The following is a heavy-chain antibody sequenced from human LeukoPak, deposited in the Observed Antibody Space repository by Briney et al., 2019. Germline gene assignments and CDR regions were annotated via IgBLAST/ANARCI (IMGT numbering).Heavy chain of an antibody. V-gene: IGHV4-59*01. Sequence: SETLSLTCTVSGGSISTYYWSWIRQPPGKGLEWIGYIYNSGSTNYNPSLKSRVTISVDTSKNQFSLKLSSVTAADTAVYYCARDPWSHSEHLGQGTLVTVSS. CDR2: IYNSGST. D-gene: IGHD1-26*01. CDR1: GGSISTYY. J-gene: IGHJ4*02. CDR3: ARDPWSHSEH.